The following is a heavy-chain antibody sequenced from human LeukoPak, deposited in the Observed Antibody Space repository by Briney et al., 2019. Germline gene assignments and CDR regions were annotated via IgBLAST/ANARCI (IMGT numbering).Heavy chain of an antibody. CDR3: ASSSGWYSAFDI. Sequence: ASVKVSCKASGYTFTSYYMHRVRQAPGQGLEWMGIINPSGGSTSYAQKFQGRVTMTRDTSTSTVYMELSSLRSEDTAVYYCASSSGWYSAFDIWGQGTMVTVSS. D-gene: IGHD6-19*01. J-gene: IGHJ3*02. CDR2: INPSGGST. V-gene: IGHV1-46*01. CDR1: GYTFTSYY.